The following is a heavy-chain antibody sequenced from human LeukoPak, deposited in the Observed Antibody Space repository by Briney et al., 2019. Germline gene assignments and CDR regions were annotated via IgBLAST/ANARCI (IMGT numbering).Heavy chain of an antibody. V-gene: IGHV3-33*05. J-gene: IGHJ4*02. CDR2: ISYDGSNE. Sequence: GRSLSLSCAASGFTLGSYGMQWARQAPGKGLEWVAFISYDGSNESFGDSVKGRFTISRDNSNNTLYLQMKSLRAEDTGVYYCARGNREDVYWAVPAVEFDYWDQGTLVTVPS. D-gene: IGHD2-2*01. CDR1: GFTLGSYG. CDR3: ARGNREDVYWAVPAVEFDY.